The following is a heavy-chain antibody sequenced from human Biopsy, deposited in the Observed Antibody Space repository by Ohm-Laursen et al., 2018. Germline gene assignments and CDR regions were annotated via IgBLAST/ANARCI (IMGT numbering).Heavy chain of an antibody. CDR2: VTSGGDGT. V-gene: IGHV3-23*01. J-gene: IGHJ4*02. Sequence: SLRLSCAASGFTFDIYAMAWVRQAPGKGLEWVSTVTSGGDGTYYAESVQGRFSISRDNSKNTVYLQLNALRAQDTAVYYCARARIKTSGVLIPETYYFDSWGQGTLVTVSS. CDR3: ARARIKTSGVLIPETYYFDS. CDR1: GFTFDIYA. D-gene: IGHD3-3*01.